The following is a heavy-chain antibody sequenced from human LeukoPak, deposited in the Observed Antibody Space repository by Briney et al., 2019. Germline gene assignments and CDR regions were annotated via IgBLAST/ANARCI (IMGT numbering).Heavy chain of an antibody. J-gene: IGHJ4*02. D-gene: IGHD6-13*01. Sequence: PGGSLRLSCAASGFTYSNYEMNWVRQAPGKGLEWVSYISSSGTTIYYADSVKGRFTISRDNAKNSLYLQMNSPRADDTAVYYCARLQQLVEDYWGQGTLVTVSS. V-gene: IGHV3-48*03. CDR3: ARLQQLVEDY. CDR1: GFTYSNYE. CDR2: ISSSGTTI.